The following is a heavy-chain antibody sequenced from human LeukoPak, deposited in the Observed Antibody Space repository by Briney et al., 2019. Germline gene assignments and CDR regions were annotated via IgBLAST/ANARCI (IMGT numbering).Heavy chain of an antibody. Sequence: PGGSLRLSCAASGFTFSSYSMSWVRQAPGKGLEWVSSISSSSSYIYYADSVKGRFTISRDNAKNSLYLQMNSLRAEDTAVYYCVIEGYYGSGSYYYYYGMDVWGQGTTVTVSS. J-gene: IGHJ6*02. CDR1: GFTFSSYS. V-gene: IGHV3-21*01. CDR2: ISSSSSYI. D-gene: IGHD3-10*01. CDR3: VIEGYYGSGSYYYYYGMDV.